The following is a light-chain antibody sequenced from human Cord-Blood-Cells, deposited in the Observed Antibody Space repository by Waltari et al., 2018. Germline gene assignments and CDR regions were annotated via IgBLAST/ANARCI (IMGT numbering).Light chain of an antibody. CDR1: ALTKQS. CDR2: KDS. J-gene: IGLJ3*02. Sequence: SYELTPPPPVSVSPGQTSRSTCPGDALTKQSADCYQQKPGQAPVLVIYKDSERPSGSPERFSGSSSGTTVTLTISGVQAEDEADYYCQSADSSGTYPVFGGGTKLTVL. V-gene: IGLV3-25*03. CDR3: QSADSSGTYPV.